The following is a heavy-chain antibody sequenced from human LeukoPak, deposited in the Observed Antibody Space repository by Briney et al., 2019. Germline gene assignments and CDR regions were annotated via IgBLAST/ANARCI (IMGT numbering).Heavy chain of an antibody. D-gene: IGHD5-24*01. CDR2: IYHSGSP. CDR1: GYSINSAYY. V-gene: IGHV4-38-2*02. J-gene: IGHJ4*02. CDR3: ARAEVASDY. Sequence: SETLSLTCTVSGYSINSAYYWGWIRQPPGKGLEWIGSIYHSGSPDYNPSLKSRVTISVDTSKNQFSLKLSSVTAADTAVYYCARAEVASDYWGQGTLVTVSS.